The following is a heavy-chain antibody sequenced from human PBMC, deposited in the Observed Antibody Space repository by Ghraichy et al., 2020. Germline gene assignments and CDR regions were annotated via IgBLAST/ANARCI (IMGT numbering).Heavy chain of an antibody. V-gene: IGHV3-11*04. D-gene: IGHD2-2*02. CDR3: AREMAIQYYFDY. CDR2: ISSSGTTM. Sequence: GALRLSCAASGFTFSDYYMNWIRQAPGKGLEWVSYISSSGTTMYYADSVKGRFTISRDNAKNSLYLQMNSLRAEDTAVYYCAREMAIQYYFDYWGQGTLVTVSS. J-gene: IGHJ4*02. CDR1: GFTFSDYY.